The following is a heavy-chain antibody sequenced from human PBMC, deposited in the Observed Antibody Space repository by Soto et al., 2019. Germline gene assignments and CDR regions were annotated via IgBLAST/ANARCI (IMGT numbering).Heavy chain of an antibody. J-gene: IGHJ4*02. Sequence: QVQLVQSGAQVKRPGASVMVSCKCYGSSLIDTPIHWVRQIPGKGLEWMGGFDLEERKYIYAQKIQGRVTMTDESSTVTAFMDLGSLGSEDTAVYYCATQKADYAFDYWGQGTLVTVSS. D-gene: IGHD4-17*01. CDR1: GSSLIDTP. CDR2: FDLEERKY. V-gene: IGHV1-24*01. CDR3: ATQKADYAFDY.